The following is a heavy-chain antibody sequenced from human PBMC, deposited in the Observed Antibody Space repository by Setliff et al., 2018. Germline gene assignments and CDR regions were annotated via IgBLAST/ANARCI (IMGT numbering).Heavy chain of an antibody. CDR1: GGSISSGSYY. CDR2: IYTSGRT. CDR3: ARGVEPHYVWGSYRPWGWFDP. J-gene: IGHJ5*02. D-gene: IGHD3-16*02. V-gene: IGHV4-61*02. Sequence: SETLSLTCTVSGGSISSGSYYWSWIRQPAGKGLEWIGRIYTSGRTNYTPSLKSRVTISVDTSKNQFSLKLSSVTAADTAVYYCARGVEPHYVWGSYRPWGWFDPWGQGTLVTVSS.